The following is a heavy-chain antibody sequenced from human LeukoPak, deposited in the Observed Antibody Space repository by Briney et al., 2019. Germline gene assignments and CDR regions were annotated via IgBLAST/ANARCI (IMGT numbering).Heavy chain of an antibody. CDR1: GITVSSNY. J-gene: IGHJ4*02. CDR2: VASDGST. D-gene: IGHD5-12*01. CDR3: AKAPVGGYED. V-gene: IGHV3-53*01. Sequence: PGGSLRLSCAASGITVSSNYMSWVRQAPGKGLEWVSVVASDGSTKYADSVKGRFAISRDNSKNTLYLQMNSLRAEDTGVYYCAKAPVGGYEDWGQGTLVTVSS.